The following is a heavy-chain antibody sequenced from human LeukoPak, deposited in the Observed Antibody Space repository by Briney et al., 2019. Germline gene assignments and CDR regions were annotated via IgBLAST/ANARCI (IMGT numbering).Heavy chain of an antibody. D-gene: IGHD6-19*01. CDR3: ATPPRSSGWYGL. CDR2: ISYDGSNK. V-gene: IGHV3-30*03. J-gene: IGHJ2*01. CDR1: GVTFSDHY. Sequence: GGSLRLSCAASGVTFSDHYIDWVRQAPGKGLEWVAVISYDGSNKYYADSVKGRFTISRDNSKNTLYLQMNSLRAEDTAVYYCATPPRSSGWYGLWGRGTLVTVSS.